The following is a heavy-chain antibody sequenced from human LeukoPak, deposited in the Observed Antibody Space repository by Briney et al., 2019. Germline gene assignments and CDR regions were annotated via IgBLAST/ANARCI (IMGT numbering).Heavy chain of an antibody. Sequence: GGSLRLSCAASGFTFSSYAMSWVRQAPGKGLEWVSAISGSGGSTYYADSVKGRFTISRDNAKNSLYLQMNSLRAEDTAVYYCARDLGYYGSGSYSIPNYFDYWGQGTLVTVSS. J-gene: IGHJ4*02. CDR1: GFTFSSYA. V-gene: IGHV3-23*01. D-gene: IGHD3-10*01. CDR3: ARDLGYYGSGSYSIPNYFDY. CDR2: ISGSGGST.